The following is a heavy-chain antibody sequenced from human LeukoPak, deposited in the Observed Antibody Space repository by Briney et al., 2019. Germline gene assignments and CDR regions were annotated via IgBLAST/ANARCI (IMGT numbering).Heavy chain of an antibody. V-gene: IGHV3-21*01. CDR2: ISSSSSYI. D-gene: IGHD6-19*01. J-gene: IGHJ4*02. Sequence: GGSLRLSCAASGFTFSSYAMSWVRQAPGKGLEWVSSISSSSSYIYYADSVKGRFTISRDNAKNSLYLQMNSLRAEDTAVYYCARDLDSSGCFDYWGQGTLDTVSS. CDR3: ARDLDSSGCFDY. CDR1: GFTFSSYA.